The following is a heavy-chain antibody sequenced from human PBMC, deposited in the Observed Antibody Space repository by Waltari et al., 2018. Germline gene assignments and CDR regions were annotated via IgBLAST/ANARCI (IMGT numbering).Heavy chain of an antibody. V-gene: IGHV1-69*05. Sequence: QVQLVQSGAEVKKPGSSVKVSCKASGGTFSSYAISWVRQAPGQGLEWKGGISPIFGTANYAQKFQGRVTMTTDESTSTAYMELSSLRSEDTAVYYCARAFYGSGGSCYSKYYFDYWGQGTLVTVSS. J-gene: IGHJ4*02. CDR1: GGTFSSYA. CDR3: ARAFYGSGGSCYSKYYFDY. CDR2: ISPIFGTA. D-gene: IGHD2-15*01.